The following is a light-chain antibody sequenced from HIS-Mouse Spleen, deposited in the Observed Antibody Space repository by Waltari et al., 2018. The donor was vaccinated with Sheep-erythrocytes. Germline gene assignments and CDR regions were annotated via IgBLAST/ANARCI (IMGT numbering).Light chain of an antibody. CDR2: AAS. J-gene: IGKJ2*01. Sequence: AIRMTQSPSSLSASTGDRVTITFRASQGISSYLAWYQQKPGKAPKLLIYAASTLQSGVPSRFSGSGSGTDFTLTISCLQPEDFATYYCQQYYSYPYTFGQGTKLEIK. CDR3: QQYYSYPYT. CDR1: QGISSY. V-gene: IGKV1-8*01.